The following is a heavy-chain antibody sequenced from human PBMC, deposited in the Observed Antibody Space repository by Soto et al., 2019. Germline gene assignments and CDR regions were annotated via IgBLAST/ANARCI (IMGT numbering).Heavy chain of an antibody. V-gene: IGHV3-30-3*01. CDR1: GFTFSSYA. CDR2: ISYDGSNK. Sequence: QVQLVESGGGVVQPGRSLRLSCAASGFTFSSYAMHRVRQAPGKGLEWVAVISYDGSNKYYADSVKGRFTISRDNSKNTLYLQMNSLRAEDTAVYYCARAVQLWLEIDYWGQGTLVTVSS. CDR3: ARAVQLWLEIDY. D-gene: IGHD5-18*01. J-gene: IGHJ4*02.